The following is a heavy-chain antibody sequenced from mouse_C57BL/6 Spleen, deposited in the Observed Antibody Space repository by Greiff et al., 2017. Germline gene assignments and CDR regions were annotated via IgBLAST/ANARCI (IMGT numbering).Heavy chain of an antibody. D-gene: IGHD2-2*01. V-gene: IGHV2-5*01. CDR3: AKSEDYGYDGIDY. J-gene: IGHJ2*01. Sequence: VQLQEPGPGLVQPSQSLSITCKVSGFSLTSYGVHWVRQSPGKGLEWLGVIWRGGSTDYNAAFLSRLSITKGNSKCQVFFKMNSLQADDTAVYYCAKSEDYGYDGIDYWGQGTTLTVSS. CDR1: GFSLTSYG. CDR2: IWRGGST.